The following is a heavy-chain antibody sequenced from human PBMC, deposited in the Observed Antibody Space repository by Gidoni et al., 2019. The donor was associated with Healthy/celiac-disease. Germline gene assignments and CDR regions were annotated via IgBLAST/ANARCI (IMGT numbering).Heavy chain of an antibody. V-gene: IGHV4-34*01. J-gene: IGHJ3*02. CDR3: ARGKQRGGLVGATRAFDI. CDR2: INHSGST. D-gene: IGHD1-26*01. Sequence: QVQLQQWGAGLLKPSETLSLTCAVYGGSFSGYYWSWIRQPPGKGLEWIGEINHSGSTNYNPSLKSRVTISVDTSKNQFSLKLSSVTAADTAVYYCARGKQRGGLVGATRAFDIWGQGTMVTVSS. CDR1: GGSFSGYY.